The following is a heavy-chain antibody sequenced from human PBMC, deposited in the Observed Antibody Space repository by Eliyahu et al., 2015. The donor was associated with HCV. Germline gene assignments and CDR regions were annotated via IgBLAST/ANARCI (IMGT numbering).Heavy chain of an antibody. Sequence: EVQLLESGGGLVQPGGSLRLSCAASGFTFSSYAMSWVRQAPGKGLEWVSAISGSGGSTYYADSVKGRFTISRDNSKNTLYLQMNSLRAEDTAVYYCAKDWGVWELLEHGWFDPWGQGTLVTVSS. CDR2: ISGSGGST. V-gene: IGHV3-23*01. D-gene: IGHD1-26*01. CDR1: GFTFSSYA. CDR3: AKDWGVWELLEHGWFDP. J-gene: IGHJ5*02.